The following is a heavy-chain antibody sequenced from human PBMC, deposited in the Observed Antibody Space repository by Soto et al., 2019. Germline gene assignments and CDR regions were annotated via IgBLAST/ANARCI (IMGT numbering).Heavy chain of an antibody. CDR1: GFTFSSYW. CDR2: IDREGSDT. CDR3: ARATTTVTTRPTLGY. D-gene: IGHD4-17*01. Sequence: EVQLVESGGALVQPGGSLRLSCAASGFTFSSYWMHWVRQTPGKGLVWVSRIDREGSDTAYADSVKGRFTISRDNAKNTLYLQMNSLRAEDTAVYYCARATTTVTTRPTLGYWGQGTLVTVSS. J-gene: IGHJ4*02. V-gene: IGHV3-74*01.